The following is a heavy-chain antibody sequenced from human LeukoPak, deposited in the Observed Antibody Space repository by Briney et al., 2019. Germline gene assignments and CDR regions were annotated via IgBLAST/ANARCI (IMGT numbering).Heavy chain of an antibody. Sequence: KTLETLSLTCAVYGGSFSGYYWSWIRQPPGKGLEWIGKINHYGSTNYNPSLKSRVTISVDTSKNQFSLKLSSVTAADTAVYYCARGNYYYDSSGHQNYFDYWGQGTLVTVSS. CDR1: GGSFSGYY. CDR2: INHYGST. V-gene: IGHV4-34*01. D-gene: IGHD3-22*01. J-gene: IGHJ4*02. CDR3: ARGNYYYDSSGHQNYFDY.